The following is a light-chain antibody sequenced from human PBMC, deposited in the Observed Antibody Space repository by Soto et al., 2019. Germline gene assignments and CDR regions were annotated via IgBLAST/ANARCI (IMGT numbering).Light chain of an antibody. CDR2: GAS. Sequence: EIVLTQSPGTLSLSPGERATLSCRASQSVSGSFVAWYQQKPGQAPRLLIYGASNRAAGIPDRFSGSESGTDFTLTISGLEPEEFAVYYCQQYGASPLTFGPGTTVDT. J-gene: IGKJ3*01. V-gene: IGKV3-20*01. CDR1: QSVSGSF. CDR3: QQYGASPLT.